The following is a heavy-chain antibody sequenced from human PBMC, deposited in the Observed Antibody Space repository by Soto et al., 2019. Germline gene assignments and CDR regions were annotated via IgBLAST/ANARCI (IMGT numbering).Heavy chain of an antibody. Sequence: SETLSLTCTVSGGSISSSSYYWGWIRQPPGKGLEWIGSIYYSGSTYYNPSLKSRVTISVDTSKNQFSLKLSSVTAADTAVYYCAGGSPYYDILTGYCGRYYFDYWGQGTLVTVSS. J-gene: IGHJ4*02. D-gene: IGHD3-9*01. CDR1: GGSISSSSYY. CDR2: IYYSGST. CDR3: AGGSPYYDILTGYCGRYYFDY. V-gene: IGHV4-39*01.